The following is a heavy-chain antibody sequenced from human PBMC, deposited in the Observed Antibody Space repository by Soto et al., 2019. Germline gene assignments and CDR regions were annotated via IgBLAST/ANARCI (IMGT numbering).Heavy chain of an antibody. CDR1: GYTFTGYY. CDR3: ARDPGKDCSSASCYHNWFDP. Sequence: ASVKVSCKASGYTFTGYYMHWVRQAPGQGLEWMGWINPNSGGTNYAQKFQGWVTMTRDTSISTAYMELSRLRSDDTAVYYCARDPGKDCSSASCYHNWFDPWGQGTLVTVSS. J-gene: IGHJ5*02. V-gene: IGHV1-2*04. D-gene: IGHD2-2*01. CDR2: INPNSGGT.